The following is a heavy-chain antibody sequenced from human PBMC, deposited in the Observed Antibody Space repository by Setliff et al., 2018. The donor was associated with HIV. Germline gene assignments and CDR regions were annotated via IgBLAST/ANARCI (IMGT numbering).Heavy chain of an antibody. Sequence: SETLSLTCTVSGDSISTSSWNWIRQPPGKGLEWIGYIYTSGSTNYNPSLKSRVTISADSSKHQFSLNLNSVTAADTAVYYCARRAVQDGSITSSNWFDPWGQGILVTRLL. CDR1: GDSISTSS. J-gene: IGHJ5*02. V-gene: IGHV4-4*09. CDR2: IYTSGST. D-gene: IGHD2-2*01. CDR3: ARRAVQDGSITSSNWFDP.